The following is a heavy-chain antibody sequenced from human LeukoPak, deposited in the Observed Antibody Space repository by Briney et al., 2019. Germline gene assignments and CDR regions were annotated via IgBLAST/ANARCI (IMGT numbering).Heavy chain of an antibody. CDR3: ARTIFGVASHAFDI. J-gene: IGHJ3*02. D-gene: IGHD3-3*01. V-gene: IGHV4-59*12. Sequence: PSETLSLTCTVSGGSISSYYWSWIRQPPGKGLEWIGYIYYSGSTTYNPSLKSRVTISVDTSKNQFSLKLSSVTAADTAVYYCARTIFGVASHAFDIWGQGTMVTVSS. CDR1: GGSISSYY. CDR2: IYYSGST.